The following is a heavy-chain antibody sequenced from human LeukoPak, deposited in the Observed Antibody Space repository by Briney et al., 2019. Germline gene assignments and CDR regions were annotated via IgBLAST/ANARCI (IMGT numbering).Heavy chain of an antibody. V-gene: IGHV1-2*02. Sequence: ASVKVSCKASGYTFTGYYMHWVRQAPGQGLEWMGWINPNSGGTNYAQKFQGRVTMTRDTSISTAYMELSRLRSDDAAVYYCAAREYCSGGSCPGDAFDIWGQGTMVTVSS. D-gene: IGHD2-15*01. CDR2: INPNSGGT. CDR3: AAREYCSGGSCPGDAFDI. J-gene: IGHJ3*02. CDR1: GYTFTGYY.